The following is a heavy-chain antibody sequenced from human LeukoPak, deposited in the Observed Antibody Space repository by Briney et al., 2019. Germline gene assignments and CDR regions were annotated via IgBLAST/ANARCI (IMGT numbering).Heavy chain of an antibody. J-gene: IGHJ3*02. CDR2: IYYTGGT. CDR3: ARAPGAFDI. V-gene: IGHV4-31*03. CDR1: GDSITSGSYH. Sequence: SETLSLTCTVSGDSITSGSYHWAWIRQHPGKGLEWIGYIYYTGGTHYNPSLKSRLTISVDTSENHFSLKLSSVTVADTAIYFCARAPGAFDIWGQGTMVTVSS.